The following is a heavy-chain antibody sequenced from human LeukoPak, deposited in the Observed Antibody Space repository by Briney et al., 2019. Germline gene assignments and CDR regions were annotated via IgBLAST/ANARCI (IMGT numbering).Heavy chain of an antibody. J-gene: IGHJ4*02. V-gene: IGHV3-43*01. CDR1: GFTFNKFS. Sequence: GGSLRLSCAASGFTFNKFSIHWVRQAPGKGLEWVSLINRNGEFTYYADSVKGRFFISRDNNKNSLYLQMNSLRSEDTAFHYCVKEAWGSSWTGFDSWGQGALVTVSS. D-gene: IGHD6-13*01. CDR3: VKEAWGSSWTGFDS. CDR2: INRNGEFT.